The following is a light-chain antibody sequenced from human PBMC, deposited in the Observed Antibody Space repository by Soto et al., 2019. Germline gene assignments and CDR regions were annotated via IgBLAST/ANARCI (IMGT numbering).Light chain of an antibody. V-gene: IGKV3-20*01. J-gene: IGKJ4*01. CDR2: DAS. CDR3: QQFSSYPLT. CDR1: QSVSSY. Sequence: EIVLTQSPATLSLSPGERATLSCRASQSVSSYLAWYQQKPGQAPRLLIYDASSRATGIPDRFSGGGSGTDFTLTISRLEPEDFAVYYCQQFSSYPLTFGGGTKVDNK.